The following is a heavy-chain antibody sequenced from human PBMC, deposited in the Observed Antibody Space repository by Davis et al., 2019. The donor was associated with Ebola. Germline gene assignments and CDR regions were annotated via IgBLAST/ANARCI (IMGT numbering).Heavy chain of an antibody. J-gene: IGHJ6*02. Sequence: PGGSLRLSCAASGFTFSSYGMHWVRQAPGKGLEWVAVIWYDGSNKYYADSVKGRFTISRDNSKNTLYLQMNSLRAEDTAVYYCARDLYSSGWPNYGYYYYGMDVWGQGTTVTVSS. CDR2: IWYDGSNK. V-gene: IGHV3-33*01. CDR3: ARDLYSSGWPNYGYYYYGMDV. CDR1: GFTFSSYG. D-gene: IGHD6-19*01.